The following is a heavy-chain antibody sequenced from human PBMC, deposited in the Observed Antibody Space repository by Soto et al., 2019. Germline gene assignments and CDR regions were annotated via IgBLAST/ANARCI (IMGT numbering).Heavy chain of an antibody. D-gene: IGHD1-26*01. CDR1: ESTVSRDW. V-gene: IGHV3-7*04. J-gene: IGHJ4*02. Sequence: PGGSLRLSCAIFESTVSRDWMNWVRQAPGKGLEWVAHINQDGSEKYYVDSVKGRFTISRDNAKKSLYLQMNSLRPADTAMYYCSGGVGFDYWGQGTLVTVSS. CDR3: SGGVGFDY. CDR2: INQDGSEK.